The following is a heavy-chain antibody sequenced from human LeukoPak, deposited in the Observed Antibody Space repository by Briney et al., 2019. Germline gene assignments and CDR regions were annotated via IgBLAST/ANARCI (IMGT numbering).Heavy chain of an antibody. CDR1: GGSISSYY. Sequence: SETLSLTCTVSGGSISSYYWSWIRQPPGKGLEWIGYIYYSGSTNYNPSLKSRVTISVDTSKNQFSLKLSSVTAADTAVYYCARIRPPDYYYYYYMDGWGKGTTVTVSS. V-gene: IGHV4-59*01. CDR3: ARIRPPDYYYYYYMDG. J-gene: IGHJ6*03. CDR2: IYYSGST.